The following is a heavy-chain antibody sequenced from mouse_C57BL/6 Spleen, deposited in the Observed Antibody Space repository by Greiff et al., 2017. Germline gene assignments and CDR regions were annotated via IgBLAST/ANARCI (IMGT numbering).Heavy chain of an antibody. CDR3: ARYDYAWFAY. V-gene: IGHV1-55*01. J-gene: IGHJ3*01. CDR1: GYTFTSYW. Sequence: QVQLQQPGAELVKPGASVKMSCKASGYTFTSYWITWVKQRPGQGLEWIGDIYPGSGSTNYNEKFKSKATLTVDTTSSTAYMQLSSLTSEGSSVYYCARYDYAWFAYWGQGTLVTVSA. CDR2: IYPGSGST. D-gene: IGHD2-4*01.